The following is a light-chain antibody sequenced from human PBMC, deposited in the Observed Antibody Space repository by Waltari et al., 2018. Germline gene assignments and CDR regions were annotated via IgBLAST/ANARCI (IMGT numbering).Light chain of an antibody. CDR2: DVT. Sequence: QSALTQPASVSGSPGQSITISCTGTSGDVGGYDYVSWYQQHPGKAPKLVIYDVTNRPSAISDRFSGSKSGTTASLSISGLQAEDEADYFCSSWTTSDTRKVIFGGGTKLTVL. V-gene: IGLV2-14*03. J-gene: IGLJ2*01. CDR3: SSWTTSDTRKVI. CDR1: SGDVGGYDY.